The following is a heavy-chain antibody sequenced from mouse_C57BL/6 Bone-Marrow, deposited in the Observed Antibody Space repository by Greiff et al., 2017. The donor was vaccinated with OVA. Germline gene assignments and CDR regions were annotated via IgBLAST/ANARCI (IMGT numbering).Heavy chain of an antibody. CDR1: GFTFSDYY. CDR3: ARPSLLRGWYFDV. Sequence: EVKLQESGGGLVQPGGSLKLSCAASGFTFSDYYMYWVRQTPEKRLEWVAYISNGGGSTYYPDTVKGRFTISRDNAKNTLYLQMSRLKSEDTAMYYCARPSLLRGWYFDVWGTGTTVTVSS. D-gene: IGHD1-2*01. J-gene: IGHJ1*03. CDR2: ISNGGGST. V-gene: IGHV5-12*01.